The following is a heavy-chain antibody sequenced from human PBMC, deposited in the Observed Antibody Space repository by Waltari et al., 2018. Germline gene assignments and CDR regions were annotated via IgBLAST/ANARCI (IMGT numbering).Heavy chain of an antibody. V-gene: IGHV5-51*01. Sequence: EVQLVQSGVEVRKSGESLQIFCKASGYTFRDYWIGWLRHMPGKGLEWVGLIYGGDSDTRYNPSFQGQVTISVDRSTSTAYLQWSALQASDSATYYCARQKKIRKVGWFDPWGQGTLVSVSS. D-gene: IGHD3-16*01. CDR1: GYTFRDYW. CDR3: ARQKKIRKVGWFDP. CDR2: IYGGDSDT. J-gene: IGHJ5*02.